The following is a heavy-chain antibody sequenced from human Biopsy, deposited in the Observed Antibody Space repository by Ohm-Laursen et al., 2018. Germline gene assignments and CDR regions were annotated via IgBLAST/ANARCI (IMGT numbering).Heavy chain of an antibody. V-gene: IGHV4-59*08. CDR3: AAYYYDSSGYFYAFHY. CDR1: GVSISSYF. CDR2: VSYSGNT. Sequence: TLSLTCAVSGVSISSYFWSWIRQPLGKGLEWIGYVSYSGNTKYNPSLKSRVIISADTSKNQFSLKQTSMTAADTAMYYCAAYYYDSSGYFYAFHYWGQGTLVTVSS. J-gene: IGHJ4*02. D-gene: IGHD3-22*01.